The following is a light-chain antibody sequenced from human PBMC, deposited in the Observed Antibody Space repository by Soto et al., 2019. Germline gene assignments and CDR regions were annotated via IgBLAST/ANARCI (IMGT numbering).Light chain of an antibody. CDR3: SSYTTSSTLE. CDR1: SSDVGGYNY. V-gene: IGLV2-14*01. CDR2: EVN. Sequence: QSVLTQPRSVSGSPGQSVTISCTGTSSDVGGYNYVSWYQQYPGKAPKLMIYEVNNRPSGVSSRFSGSRSGNTASLTISGLQAEDEADYYCSSYTTSSTLEFGGGTKLTVL. J-gene: IGLJ2*01.